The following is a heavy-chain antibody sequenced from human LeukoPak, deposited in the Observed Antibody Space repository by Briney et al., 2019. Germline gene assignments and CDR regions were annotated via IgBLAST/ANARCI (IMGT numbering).Heavy chain of an antibody. D-gene: IGHD2-21*02. Sequence: GGSLRLSCVASGPTFIAHAMTWVRQAPGKGLEWVSTIKRNAEKTYYADSVTGRFTISRDNSKDTLFLQMHSLRPGDTAVYYCVREDTPATANYWGQGTLVTISS. CDR1: GPTFIAHA. V-gene: IGHV3-23*01. CDR3: VREDTPATANY. J-gene: IGHJ4*02. CDR2: IKRNAEKT.